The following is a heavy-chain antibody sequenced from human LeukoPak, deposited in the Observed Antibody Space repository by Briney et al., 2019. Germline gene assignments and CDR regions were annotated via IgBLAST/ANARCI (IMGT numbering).Heavy chain of an antibody. CDR2: INPSGGST. Sequence: GASVKVSCTASGYTFTSYYMHWVRQAPGQGLEWMGIINPSGGSTSYAQKFQGRVTMTRDMSTSTVYMELSSLRSEDTAVYYCAKDGSHRRLQYYYYYVDVWGKGTTVTVS. CDR1: GYTFTSYY. J-gene: IGHJ6*03. CDR3: AKDGSHRRLQYYYYYVDV. D-gene: IGHD5-24*01. V-gene: IGHV1-46*01.